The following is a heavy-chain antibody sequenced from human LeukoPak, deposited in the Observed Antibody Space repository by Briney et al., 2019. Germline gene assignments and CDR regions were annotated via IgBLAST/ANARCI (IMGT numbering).Heavy chain of an antibody. CDR3: ARDFVRKYCSGGSCYGNWFDP. J-gene: IGHJ5*02. Sequence: SETLSLTCTVSGGSISSSSYYWGWIRQPPGKGLEWIGSIYYSGSTYYNPSLKSRVTISVDTSKNQFSLKLSSVTAADTAVYYCARDFVRKYCSGGSCYGNWFDPWGQGTLVTVSS. CDR2: IYYSGST. D-gene: IGHD2-15*01. CDR1: GGSISSSSYY. V-gene: IGHV4-39*07.